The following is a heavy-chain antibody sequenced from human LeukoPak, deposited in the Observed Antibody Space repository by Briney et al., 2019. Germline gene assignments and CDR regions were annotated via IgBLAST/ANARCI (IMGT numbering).Heavy chain of an antibody. Sequence: GGSLRLSCAASGFTFDDYGMSWVRQAPGKGLEWVSGINWNGGSTGYADSVKGRFTISRDNAKDSLYLQMNSLRAEDTALYYCAREEGSSSGSAFDIWGQGTMVTLSS. J-gene: IGHJ3*02. D-gene: IGHD6-6*01. CDR2: INWNGGST. CDR1: GFTFDDYG. CDR3: AREEGSSSGSAFDI. V-gene: IGHV3-20*04.